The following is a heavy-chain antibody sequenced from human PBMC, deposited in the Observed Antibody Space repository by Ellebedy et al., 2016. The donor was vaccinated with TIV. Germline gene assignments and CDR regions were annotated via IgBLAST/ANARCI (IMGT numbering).Heavy chain of an antibody. J-gene: IGHJ4*02. V-gene: IGHV3-48*01. CDR1: GFTFNSYS. Sequence: GESLKIPCAGSGFTFNSYSMNWVRQAPGKGLEWLSYISNSETTYYADSVRGRFTISRDNAKKSVYLQMKSLKREDTALYYCVRDEMIKILDSWGQGTLVIVSS. CDR2: ISNSETT. D-gene: IGHD3-22*01. CDR3: VRDEMIKILDS.